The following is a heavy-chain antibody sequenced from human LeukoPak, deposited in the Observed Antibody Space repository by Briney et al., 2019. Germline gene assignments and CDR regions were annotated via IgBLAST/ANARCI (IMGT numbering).Heavy chain of an antibody. CDR2: IYYSGST. V-gene: IGHV4-59*12. J-gene: IGHJ2*01. D-gene: IGHD6-13*01. CDR1: GGSISSYY. CDR3: ASTGFGSSWYESYWYFDL. Sequence: SETVSLTCTVSGGSISSYYWSWIRQPAGKGLEWIGYIYYSGSTNYNPSLKSRVTISVDTSKNQFSLKLSSVTAADTAVYYCASTGFGSSWYESYWYFDLWGRGTLVTVSS.